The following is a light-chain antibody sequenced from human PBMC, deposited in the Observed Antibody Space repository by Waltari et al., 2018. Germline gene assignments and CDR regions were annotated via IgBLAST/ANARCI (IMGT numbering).Light chain of an antibody. CDR2: GVS. Sequence: QSALTQPPSASGSPGQSVTLSCTGTSTYVGVYNYASWYQQHPGKPPKPLIYGVSDRPAGVPDRFSGSKSGYTASLTVSGLQAEDEADYFCASFAGSNTLFGGGTKLTVL. J-gene: IGLJ2*01. V-gene: IGLV2-8*01. CDR1: STYVGVYNY. CDR3: ASFAGSNTL.